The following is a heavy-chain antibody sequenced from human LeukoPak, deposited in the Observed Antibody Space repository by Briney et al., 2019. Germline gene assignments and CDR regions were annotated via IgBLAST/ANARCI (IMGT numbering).Heavy chain of an antibody. Sequence: PSEALSLTCTVSGGSISSGDYYWSWIRQPPGKGLEWIGYIYYSGSTYYNPSLKSRVTISVDTSKNQFSLKLSSVTAADTAVYYCARDPGPMVRGVIITRWGQGTLVTVSS. CDR1: GGSISSGDYY. V-gene: IGHV4-30-4*08. CDR3: ARDPGPMVRGVIITR. D-gene: IGHD3-10*01. CDR2: IYYSGST. J-gene: IGHJ4*02.